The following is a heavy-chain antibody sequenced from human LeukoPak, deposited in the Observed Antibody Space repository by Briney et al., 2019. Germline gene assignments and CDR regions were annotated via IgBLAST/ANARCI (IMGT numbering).Heavy chain of an antibody. D-gene: IGHD3-10*01. CDR2: INPNSGGT. CDR3: ARGDSGSYYYYMDV. Sequence: ASVKVSCKASGGGFTFTSHAITWVRQAPGQGLEWMGGINPNSGGTDYAQKFQGRVTMTRDTSIGIAYMELSRLRSDDTAVYYCARGDSGSYYYYMDVWGKGTTVTVSS. CDR1: GGGFTFTSHA. V-gene: IGHV1-2*02. J-gene: IGHJ6*03.